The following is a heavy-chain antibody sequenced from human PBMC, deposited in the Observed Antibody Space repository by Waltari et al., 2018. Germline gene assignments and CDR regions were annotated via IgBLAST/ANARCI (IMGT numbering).Heavy chain of an antibody. V-gene: IGHV1-69*04. CDR2: IIPILGIA. CDR3: AVVVPAASNYYYYMDV. D-gene: IGHD2-2*01. Sequence: QVPLVQSGAEVKKPGSSVTVSCKGSGGTFSSHALSWVRQAPGRGLEWMGGIIPILGIANYAQKFQGRVTITADESTSTAYMELSSLRSEDTAVYYCAVVVPAASNYYYYMDVWGKGTTVTVSS. CDR1: GGTFSSHA. J-gene: IGHJ6*03.